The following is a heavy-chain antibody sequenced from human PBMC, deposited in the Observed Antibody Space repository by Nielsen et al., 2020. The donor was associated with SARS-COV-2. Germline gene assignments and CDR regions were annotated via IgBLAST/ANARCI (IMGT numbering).Heavy chain of an antibody. CDR2: ISSSGSTI. CDR1: GFTFSSYE. J-gene: IGHJ6*02. Sequence: GGSLRLSCAASGFTFSSYEMNWVRQAPGKGLEWVSYISSSGSTIYYADSVKGRFTISRDNAKNSPYLQMNSLRAEDTAVYYCARWYYYGSGSSMIRGMDVWGQGTTVTVSS. CDR3: ARWYYYGSGSSMIRGMDV. V-gene: IGHV3-48*03. D-gene: IGHD3-10*01.